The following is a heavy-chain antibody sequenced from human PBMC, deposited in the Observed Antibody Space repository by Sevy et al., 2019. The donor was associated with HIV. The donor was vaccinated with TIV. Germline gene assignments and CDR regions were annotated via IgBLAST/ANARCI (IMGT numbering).Heavy chain of an antibody. D-gene: IGHD1-7*01. Sequence: GGSLRLSCAASGFTFSKYWMGWVRQAPGKGLEWVANIKKDAGQKYYVESVKGRFTISRDNAKNSLYLQMNSLRAEDTAVYFCARDDGNYYFHYWGQGTLVTVSS. CDR3: ARDDGNYYFHY. CDR2: IKKDAGQK. V-gene: IGHV3-7*01. J-gene: IGHJ4*02. CDR1: GFTFSKYW.